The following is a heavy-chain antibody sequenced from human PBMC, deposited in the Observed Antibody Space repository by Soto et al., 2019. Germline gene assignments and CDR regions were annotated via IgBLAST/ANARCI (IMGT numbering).Heavy chain of an antibody. CDR1: GGIFSSNT. V-gene: IGHV1-69*06. CDR3: ASKAACGGDCYAFDS. D-gene: IGHD2-21*02. Sequence: QVYLVQSGAEVKKPGSSVKSSCKASGGIFSSNTINWVRQAAGQGLEWMGGIIPLFGTANYAEKFQGRVTITADKSTKTEYMALTSLRSENTAVYYCASKAACGGDCYAFDSWGQGTLVTVSS. J-gene: IGHJ4*02. CDR2: IIPLFGTA.